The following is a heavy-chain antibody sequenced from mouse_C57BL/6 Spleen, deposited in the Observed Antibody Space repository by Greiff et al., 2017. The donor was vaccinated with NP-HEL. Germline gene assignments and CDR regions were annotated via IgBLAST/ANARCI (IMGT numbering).Heavy chain of an antibody. V-gene: IGHV14-4*01. CDR1: GFNIKDDY. J-gene: IGHJ3*01. D-gene: IGHD2-1*01. CDR3: TPYGNGFAY. Sequence: VQLKESGAELVRPGASVKLSCTASGFNIKDDYMHWVKQRPEQGLEWIGWIDPENGDTEYASKFQGKATITADTSSNTAYLQLSSLTSEDTAVYYCTPYGNGFAYWGQGTLVTVSA. CDR2: IDPENGDT.